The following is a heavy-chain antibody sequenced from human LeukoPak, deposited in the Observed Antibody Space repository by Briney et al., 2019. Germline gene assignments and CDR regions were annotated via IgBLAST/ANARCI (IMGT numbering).Heavy chain of an antibody. CDR2: FDPEDGET. J-gene: IGHJ4*02. CDR3: ATIDPDTYGPEASHFDY. CDR1: GYTLTELS. D-gene: IGHD5-18*01. V-gene: IGHV1-24*01. Sequence: ASVKVSCKVSGYTLTELSMHWVRQAPGKGLEWMGGFDPEDGETIYAQKVQGRVTMTEDTSTDTAYMELNSLRSEDTAVYYCATIDPDTYGPEASHFDYWGQGTLVTVSS.